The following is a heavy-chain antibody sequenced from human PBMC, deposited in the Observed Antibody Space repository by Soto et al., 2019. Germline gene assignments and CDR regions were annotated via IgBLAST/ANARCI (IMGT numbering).Heavy chain of an antibody. V-gene: IGHV4-31*03. CDR1: GGSISSGGYY. Sequence: SETLSLTCTVSGGSISSGGYYWSWIRQHPGKGLEWIGYIYYSGSTYYNPSLKSRVTISVDTSKNQFSLKLSSVTAADTAVYYCARGYSSGYYPLPDAFDIWGQGTMVTVS. CDR3: ARGYSSGYYPLPDAFDI. D-gene: IGHD3-22*01. J-gene: IGHJ3*02. CDR2: IYYSGST.